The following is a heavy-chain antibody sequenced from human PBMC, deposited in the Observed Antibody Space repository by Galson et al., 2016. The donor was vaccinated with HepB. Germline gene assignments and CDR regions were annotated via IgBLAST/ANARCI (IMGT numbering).Heavy chain of an antibody. CDR3: AKQFTIWSPEH. J-gene: IGHJ4*02. V-gene: IGHV1-69*13. D-gene: IGHD3-3*01. CDR1: GGTFSTYA. CDR2: IIPFFGTT. Sequence: SVKVSCKASGGTFSTYAINWVRQAPGQGLEWMGKIIPFFGTTTYAQKFQGRVTITADESTSTAYMELSSLRFEDMAVYYCAKQFTIWSPEHWGQGTLVTVSS.